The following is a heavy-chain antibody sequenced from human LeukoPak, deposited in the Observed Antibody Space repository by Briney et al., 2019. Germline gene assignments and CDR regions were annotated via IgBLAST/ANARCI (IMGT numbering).Heavy chain of an antibody. CDR1: GGSFSGYY. CDR3: ARVQASYYYGSGSYRGRGYYYAMDV. CDR2: INHSGFT. J-gene: IGHJ6*04. V-gene: IGHV4-34*01. D-gene: IGHD3-10*01. Sequence: SETLSLTCAVYGGSFSGYYWSWIRQPPGKGLEWIGEINHSGFTNYNPSLKSRVTISVDTSKNQLSLKLSSVTAADTAVYYCARVQASYYYGSGSYRGRGYYYAMDVWGKGTTVTVSS.